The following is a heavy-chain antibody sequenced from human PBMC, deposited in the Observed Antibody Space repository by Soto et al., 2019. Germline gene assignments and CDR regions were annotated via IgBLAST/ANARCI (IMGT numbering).Heavy chain of an antibody. CDR2: ISTSGSTI. J-gene: IGHJ6*02. CDR1: GFTFSSYS. Sequence: PGGSLRPSCAASGFTFSSYSINWVRQAPGKGLEWVSYISTSGSTIYYADSVKGRFTISRDNARNSVYLQVNSLRAEDTAVYYCAREGGMDVWGQGTTVTVSS. CDR3: AREGGMDV. V-gene: IGHV3-48*01.